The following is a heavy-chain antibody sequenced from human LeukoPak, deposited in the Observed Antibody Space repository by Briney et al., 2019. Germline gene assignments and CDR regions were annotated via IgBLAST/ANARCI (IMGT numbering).Heavy chain of an antibody. Sequence: GGSLRLSCAASGFTFSSYPMHWVRQAPGKGLEYVSAISSNGGSTYYANSVKGRFTISRDNSKNTLYLQMGSLRAEDMAVYYCARDPSGLLAAAADYWGQGTLVTVSS. CDR2: ISSNGGST. J-gene: IGHJ4*02. V-gene: IGHV3-64*01. CDR1: GFTFSSYP. CDR3: ARDPSGLLAAAADY. D-gene: IGHD6-13*01.